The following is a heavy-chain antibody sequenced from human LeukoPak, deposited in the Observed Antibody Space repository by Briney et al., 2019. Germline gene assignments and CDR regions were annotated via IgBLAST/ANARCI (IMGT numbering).Heavy chain of an antibody. J-gene: IGHJ3*02. CDR1: GFTFSSYS. V-gene: IGHV3-21*01. CDR3: AREWAGSGSGGAFDI. CDR2: ISSSSSYI. D-gene: IGHD3-10*01. Sequence: GGSLRLSCAASGFTFSSYSMNWVRQAPGKGLEWVSSISSSSSYIYYADSVKGRFTISRDNAKNSLYLQMNSLRAEDTAVYYCAREWAGSGSGGAFDIWGRGTMVTVSS.